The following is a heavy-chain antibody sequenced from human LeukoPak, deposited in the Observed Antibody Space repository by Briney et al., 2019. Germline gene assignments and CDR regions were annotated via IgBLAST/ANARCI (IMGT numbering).Heavy chain of an antibody. V-gene: IGHV1-58*01. D-gene: IGHD4-17*01. CDR1: GFTFTSSA. J-gene: IGHJ4*02. CDR3: AANLYGDYVSDY. CDR2: IVVGSGNT. Sequence: PSVKVSCKASGFTFTSSAVQWVRQARGQRLEWIGWIVVGSGNTNYAQKFQERVTITRDMSTSTAYMELSSLRSEDTAVYYCAANLYGDYVSDYWGQGTLVTVSS.